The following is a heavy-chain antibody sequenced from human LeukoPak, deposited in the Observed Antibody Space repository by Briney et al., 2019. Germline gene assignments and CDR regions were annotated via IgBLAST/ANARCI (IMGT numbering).Heavy chain of an antibody. D-gene: IGHD1-26*01. Sequence: SETLSLTCIVSGGSISNSNYYWGWIRQPPGKGLKWIGTIYYSGSTYYNPSLKSRVTISVDTSKNQFSLRLSSVTAADTAVYYCARRGKRSVTTTTGFEYWGQGTLVTVSS. CDR3: ARRGKRSVTTTTGFEY. CDR2: IYYSGST. J-gene: IGHJ4*02. V-gene: IGHV4-39*01. CDR1: GGSISNSNYY.